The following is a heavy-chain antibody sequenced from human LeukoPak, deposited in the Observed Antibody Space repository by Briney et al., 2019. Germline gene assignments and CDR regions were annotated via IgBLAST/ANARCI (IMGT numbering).Heavy chain of an antibody. CDR3: ARVGGMTTINNAAFDI. D-gene: IGHD4-4*01. J-gene: IGHJ3*02. CDR2: VYNSGDT. V-gene: IGHV4-59*01. Sequence: SETLSLTCTVSGGSTSSDYWSWIRQSPGKGLEWVGYVYNSGDTGKNPSLKSRVTILLDTSKNQFSLKLTSVTAADTAIYYCARVGGMTTINNAAFDIWGQGTMVTVSS. CDR1: GGSTSSDY.